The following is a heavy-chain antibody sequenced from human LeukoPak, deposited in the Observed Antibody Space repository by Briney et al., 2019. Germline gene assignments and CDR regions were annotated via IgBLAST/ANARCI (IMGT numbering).Heavy chain of an antibody. J-gene: IGHJ4*02. V-gene: IGHV3-7*01. D-gene: IGHD1-26*01. CDR3: ARHTGTYFDY. Sequence: GGSLRLSCAASGFTFGSSWMTWVRQAPGKGLEWVANIKQDGSEQYYVDSVKGQFTISRDNTKNSLYLQMNSLRVEDTAVYYCARHTGTYFDYWGQGTLVTVSS. CDR1: GFTFGSSW. CDR2: IKQDGSEQ.